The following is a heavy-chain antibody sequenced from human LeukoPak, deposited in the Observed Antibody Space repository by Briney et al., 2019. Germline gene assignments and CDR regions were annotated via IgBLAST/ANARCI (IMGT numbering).Heavy chain of an antibody. J-gene: IGHJ4*02. V-gene: IGHV1-3*01. Sequence: ASVKVSCTASGYTLTDHDIHWVRQAPGQRLEWTGWINPGNGNTKYSQKFQGRVTITRDTSASTAYMELSSLTSEDTAVYYCANWAGTPAGYFSGPLDYWGQGTLVTVSS. D-gene: IGHD6-19*01. CDR2: INPGNGNT. CDR3: ANWAGTPAGYFSGPLDY. CDR1: GYTLTDHD.